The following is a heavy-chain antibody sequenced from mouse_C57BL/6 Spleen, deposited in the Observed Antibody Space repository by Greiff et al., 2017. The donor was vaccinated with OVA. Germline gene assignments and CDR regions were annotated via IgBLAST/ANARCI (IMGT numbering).Heavy chain of an antibody. CDR3: ASMDY. V-gene: IGHV5-17*01. CDR2: ISRGSSTI. J-gene: IGHJ4*01. CDR1: GFTFSDYG. Sequence: EVQLVESGGGLVKPGGSLKLSCAASGFTFSDYGMHWVSQAPEKGLEWVAYISRGSSTIYYADTVKGRFTISRAHATNTLFLQMTSLRSEDTAMYYCASMDYWGQGTSVTVSA.